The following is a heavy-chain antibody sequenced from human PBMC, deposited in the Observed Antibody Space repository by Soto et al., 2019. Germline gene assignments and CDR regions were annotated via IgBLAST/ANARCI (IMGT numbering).Heavy chain of an antibody. Sequence: QVQLQQWGAGLLKPSETLSLTCAVSGGSFSGHYWSWIRQPPGKGLEWIGELNHSGSTNHNPSLKSRVTISVDTSKNQFSLKLSSVTAADTAVYFCARVGALGSSSCFDYWGQGTLVTVSS. CDR2: LNHSGST. CDR1: GGSFSGHY. V-gene: IGHV4-34*01. CDR3: ARVGALGSSSCFDY. D-gene: IGHD6-13*01. J-gene: IGHJ4*02.